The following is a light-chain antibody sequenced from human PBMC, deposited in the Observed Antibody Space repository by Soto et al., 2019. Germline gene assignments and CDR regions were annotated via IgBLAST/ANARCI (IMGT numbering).Light chain of an antibody. CDR2: DTT. J-gene: IGLJ3*02. Sequence: QSAVTQEPSLTVSPGGTVTLTCGSSTGPVTSGQYPYWFQQKPGQAPRTLIYDTTNRHSWTPARFSGSLLGGKAALTLSGAQPEDEAVYYCLLSFGGARVFGGGTQLTVL. CDR3: LLSFGGARV. CDR1: TGPVTSGQY. V-gene: IGLV7-46*01.